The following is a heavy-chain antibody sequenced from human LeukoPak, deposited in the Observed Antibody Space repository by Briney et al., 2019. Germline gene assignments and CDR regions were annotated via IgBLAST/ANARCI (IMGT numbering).Heavy chain of an antibody. V-gene: IGHV4-38-2*02. CDR3: ARVRGHYYGSGSYHRLVDY. CDR2: INHSGST. D-gene: IGHD3-10*01. Sequence: SETLSLTCTVSGYSISSGYYWGWIRQPPGKGLEWIGEINHSGSTNYNPSLKSRVTISVDTSKNQFSLKLSSVTAADTAVYYCARVRGHYYGSGSYHRLVDYWGQGTLVTVSS. J-gene: IGHJ4*02. CDR1: GYSISSGYY.